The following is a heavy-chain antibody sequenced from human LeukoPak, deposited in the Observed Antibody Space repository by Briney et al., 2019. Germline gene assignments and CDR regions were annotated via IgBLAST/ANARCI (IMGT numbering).Heavy chain of an antibody. J-gene: IGHJ4*02. Sequence: PGGSLILSCAASGFPFSSYFMNWVRQAPGKGLEWVSSISGSSSYIYDADSVKGRFTISRDNANNSLYLQMNSLRAEDTAVYYCARRATTERGHSYGLDYWGQGTLVTVSS. CDR2: ISGSSSYI. D-gene: IGHD5-18*01. CDR3: ARRATTERGHSYGLDY. V-gene: IGHV3-21*01. CDR1: GFPFSSYF.